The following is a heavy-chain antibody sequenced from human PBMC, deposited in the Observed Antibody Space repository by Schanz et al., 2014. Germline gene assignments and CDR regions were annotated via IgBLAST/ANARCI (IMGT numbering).Heavy chain of an antibody. CDR2: ISSDGTNK. D-gene: IGHD6-6*01. J-gene: IGHJ3*02. CDR1: GFSFDKYG. V-gene: IGHV3-30*03. Sequence: VQLVESGGGLVQPGGSLRLSCAASGFSFDKYGMHWVRQAPGKGLNWVAVISSDGTNKYYADSVQGRFTLSKDFSKDTLYLQLTSLRPEDTAVYFCARLATSKSRLGDAVDIWGQWTMVTVSS. CDR3: ARLATSKSRLGDAVDI.